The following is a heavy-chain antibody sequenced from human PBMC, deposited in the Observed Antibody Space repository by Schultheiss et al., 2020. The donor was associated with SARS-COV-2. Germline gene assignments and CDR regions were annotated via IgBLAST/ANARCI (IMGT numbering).Heavy chain of an antibody. J-gene: IGHJ5*02. CDR3: ANGGNSGWAWFDP. D-gene: IGHD4-23*01. CDR2: ISSSSSYI. V-gene: IGHV3-21*01. CDR1: GLTFSSYS. Sequence: GGSLRLSCAASGLTFSSYSMNWVRQATGKGLEWVPSISSSSSYIYYADSVKGRFTISRDNAKNSLYLQMNSLRAEDTAVYYCANGGNSGWAWFDPWGQGTLIT.